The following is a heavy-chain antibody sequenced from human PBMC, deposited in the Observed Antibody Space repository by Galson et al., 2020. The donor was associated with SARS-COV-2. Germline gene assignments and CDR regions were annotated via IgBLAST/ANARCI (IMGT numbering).Heavy chain of an antibody. D-gene: IGHD1-26*01. CDR2: IKQDGSEK. J-gene: IGHJ6*02. V-gene: IGHV3-7*03. Sequence: GGSLRLSCAASGFTFSSYWMSWVRQAPGKGLEWVANIKQDGSEKYYVDSVKGRFTISRDNAKNSLYLQMNSLRAEDTAVYYCARDDEHDSGGPGSYYYYGMDVWGQGTTVTVSS. CDR3: ARDDEHDSGGPGSYYYYGMDV. CDR1: GFTFSSYW.